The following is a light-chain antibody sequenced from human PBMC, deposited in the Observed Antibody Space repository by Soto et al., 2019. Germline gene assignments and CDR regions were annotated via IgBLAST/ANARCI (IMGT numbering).Light chain of an antibody. J-gene: IGKJ2*01. CDR3: HQYGTLYT. Sequence: EIVLTQSPGTLSLSPGERATLSCRASQSVSSSYLAWYQQKPGQAPRLLIYGASSRATGIPDRFSGSGSGTDFALTISRREPEDCAVYYCHQYGTLYTFGQGTKLEIK. CDR1: QSVSSSY. V-gene: IGKV3-20*01. CDR2: GAS.